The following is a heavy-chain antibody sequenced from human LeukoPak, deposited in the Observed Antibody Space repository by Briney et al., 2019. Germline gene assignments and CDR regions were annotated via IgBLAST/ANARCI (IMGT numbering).Heavy chain of an antibody. CDR2: ISPDGSVK. CDR3: ARLLGMVTTFDI. D-gene: IGHD5-24*01. Sequence: GGSLRLSCAASGFPISNYWMSWVRQAPGKGLEWVASISPDGSVKHYVDSVKGRFTISRDSAKNSLSLQMNSPRAEDTAVYFCARLLGMVTTFDIWGQGTVVTVSS. CDR1: GFPISNYW. V-gene: IGHV3-7*02. J-gene: IGHJ3*02.